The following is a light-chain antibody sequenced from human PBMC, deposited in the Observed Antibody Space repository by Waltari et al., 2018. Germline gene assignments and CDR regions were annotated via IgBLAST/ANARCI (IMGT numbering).Light chain of an antibody. CDR2: DAT. V-gene: IGKV1-33*01. J-gene: IGKJ3*01. Sequence: DIQMTQSPSSLSASVGDRVTIPCQASQDISNYLNWYQQKPGKAPKLLVHDATKLETGVPSRCSGSQSGTHVSLTINSLQPEDIATDYCQRYDNLPVFAFGPGTKVHIK. CDR1: QDISNY. CDR3: QRYDNLPVFA.